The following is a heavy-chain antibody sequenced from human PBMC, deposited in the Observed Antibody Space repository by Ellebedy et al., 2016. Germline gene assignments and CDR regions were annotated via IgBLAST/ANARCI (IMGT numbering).Heavy chain of an antibody. Sequence: GSLRLSCTVPGGSISRSTYYWGWIRQPPGKGLEWIESIYFSGSTYYNPSLKSRVTISVDTSKKQFSLRLSSVTAADTAVYYCARHQPSYGSGSYYTNYYGMDVWGQGTTVTVSS. CDR2: IYFSGST. J-gene: IGHJ6*02. D-gene: IGHD3-10*01. CDR1: GGSISRSTYY. CDR3: ARHQPSYGSGSYYTNYYGMDV. V-gene: IGHV4-39*01.